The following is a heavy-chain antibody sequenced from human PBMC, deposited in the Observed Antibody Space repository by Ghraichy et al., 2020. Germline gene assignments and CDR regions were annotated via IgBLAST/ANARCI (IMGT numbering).Heavy chain of an antibody. CDR1: GYSFTKYW. CDR3: ARQDFWTGYYFGSSGMDV. V-gene: IGHV5-51*01. CDR2: IYPGDSDT. D-gene: IGHD3/OR15-3a*01. Sequence: GKSLNISCKGSGYSFTKYWIGWVRQTPGKGLEWMGIIYPGDSDTRYSPSFQGQVTISADKAISTTYLQWRRLKASDTAMYYCARQDFWTGYYFGSSGMDVWGQGTTVTVSS. J-gene: IGHJ6*02.